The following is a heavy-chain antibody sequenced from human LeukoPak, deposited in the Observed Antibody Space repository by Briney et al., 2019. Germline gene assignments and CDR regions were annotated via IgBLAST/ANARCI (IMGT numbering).Heavy chain of an antibody. J-gene: IGHJ4*02. V-gene: IGHV3-23*01. CDR1: GFTFSSYA. CDR2: ISGSGGST. D-gene: IGHD6-19*01. CDR3: AKDGVAVAGIDPYYFDY. Sequence: GGSLRLSCAASGFTFSSYAMSWVRQAPGKGLEWVSAISGSGGSTYYADSVKGRFTISRDNSKNTLYLQMNSLRAEDTAVYYCAKDGVAVAGIDPYYFDYWGQGTLVTVSS.